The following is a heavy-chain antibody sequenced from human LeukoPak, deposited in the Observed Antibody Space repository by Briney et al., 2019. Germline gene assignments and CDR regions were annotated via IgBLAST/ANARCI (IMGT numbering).Heavy chain of an antibody. CDR1: GGSISSGGYY. CDR2: IYYSGST. CDR3: VSSAYGSWFDP. V-gene: IGHV4-31*09. D-gene: IGHD3-10*01. Sequence: SETLSLTCTVSGGSISSGGYYWSWIRQHPGKGLEWIGYIYYSGSTYYNPSLKSRVTISVDTSKNQFSLKLSSVTAADTAVYYCVSSAYGSWFDPWGQGTLVTVTS. J-gene: IGHJ5*02.